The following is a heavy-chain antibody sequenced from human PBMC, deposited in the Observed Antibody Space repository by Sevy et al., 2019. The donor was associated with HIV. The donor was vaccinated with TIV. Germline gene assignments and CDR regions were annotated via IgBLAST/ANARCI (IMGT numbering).Heavy chain of an antibody. Sequence: GGSLRLSCAASGFTFSNYGMHWVRQAPGKGLEWVAVIWYDGINRYYADSVKGRFTISRDNSKNTLYLQMNSLRAEDTAVYYCARENLLPIMVSMVRGALSYYFDYWGQGTLVTVSS. D-gene: IGHD3-10*01. J-gene: IGHJ4*02. V-gene: IGHV3-33*01. CDR3: ARENLLPIMVSMVRGALSYYFDY. CDR2: IWYDGINR. CDR1: GFTFSNYG.